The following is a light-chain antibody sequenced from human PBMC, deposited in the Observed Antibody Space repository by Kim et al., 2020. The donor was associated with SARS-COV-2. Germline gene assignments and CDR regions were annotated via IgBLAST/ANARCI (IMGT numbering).Light chain of an antibody. CDR3: SSRDSGNNHHV. J-gene: IGLJ1*01. CDR2: GRN. V-gene: IGLV3-19*01. Sequence: SSELTQDSAVSVALGQTVRITCQGDSLRKNFATWYQQKPGQAPVLVFYGRNFRPSGIPDRFSGSNSDNTASLTITGAQAGDEADYYCSSRDSGNNHHVFGAGTKVSVL. CDR1: SLRKNF.